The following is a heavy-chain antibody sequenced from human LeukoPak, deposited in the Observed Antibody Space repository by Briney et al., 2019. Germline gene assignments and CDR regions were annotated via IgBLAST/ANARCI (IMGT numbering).Heavy chain of an antibody. V-gene: IGHV1-18*01. Sequence: ASVKVSCKASGGTFSSYAISWVRQAPGQGLEWMGWISAYNGNTNYAQKLQGRVTMTTDTSTSTAYMELRSLRSDDTAVYYCARILGYCSGGNCYYAFDIWGQGTMVTVSS. CDR1: GGTFSSYA. D-gene: IGHD2-15*01. J-gene: IGHJ3*02. CDR2: ISAYNGNT. CDR3: ARILGYCSGGNCYYAFDI.